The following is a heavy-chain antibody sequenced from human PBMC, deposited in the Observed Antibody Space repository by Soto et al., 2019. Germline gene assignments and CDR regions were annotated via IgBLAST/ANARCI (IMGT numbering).Heavy chain of an antibody. Sequence: QVQLVQSGAEVKKPGSSVKVSCKASGGTFRSYTISWVRQAPGQGLEWMGRIIPILGIANYAQKFQGRVMTTADKSTSTADMELSSLRSEDTAVYYCARGPDYYGSGSYYNDGWLDPWGQGTLVTVSS. CDR1: GGTFRSYT. V-gene: IGHV1-69*02. D-gene: IGHD3-10*01. CDR2: IIPILGIA. CDR3: ARGPDYYGSGSYYNDGWLDP. J-gene: IGHJ5*02.